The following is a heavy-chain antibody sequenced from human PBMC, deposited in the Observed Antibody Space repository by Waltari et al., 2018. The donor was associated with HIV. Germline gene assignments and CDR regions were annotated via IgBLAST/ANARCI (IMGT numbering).Heavy chain of an antibody. D-gene: IGHD1-1*01. Sequence: EVQLLESGGGLVQPGGSLRLSCAASGFTFSSYTMRWVRQAPGKGLEWVSGIRESGGTTAYADSVKGRFTISRDNSKNTLYLQMNSLRAEDTAVYYCTRAGTSSYFDNWGQGTLVTVSS. CDR1: GFTFSSYT. V-gene: IGHV3-23*01. CDR3: TRAGTSSYFDN. J-gene: IGHJ4*02. CDR2: IRESGGTT.